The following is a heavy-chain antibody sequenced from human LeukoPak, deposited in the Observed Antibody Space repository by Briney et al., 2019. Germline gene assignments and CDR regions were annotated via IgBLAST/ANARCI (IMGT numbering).Heavy chain of an antibody. CDR2: IYSGGST. CDR1: GFTLSSDW. Sequence: PGGSLRLSCVVSGFTLSSDWMSWVRQAPGKGLEWVSVIYSGGSTYYADSVKGRFTISRDNSKNTLYLQMNSLRAEDTAVYYCARTLYYYDSSGRIPCPYFDYWGQGALVTVSS. D-gene: IGHD3-22*01. CDR3: ARTLYYYDSSGRIPCPYFDY. J-gene: IGHJ4*02. V-gene: IGHV3-53*01.